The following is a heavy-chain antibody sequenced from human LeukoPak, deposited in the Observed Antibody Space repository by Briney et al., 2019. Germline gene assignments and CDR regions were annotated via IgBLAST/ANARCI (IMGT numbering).Heavy chain of an antibody. CDR2: ISGSGSIT. CDR1: GFTFSSYW. V-gene: IGHV3-23*01. J-gene: IGHJ4*02. Sequence: GGSLRLSCAASGFTFSSYWMSWVRQAPGKGLEWVSGISGSGSITYYADSVKGRFTISRDNSKNTLYLQMNSLRAEDTAVYYCAKNRYSYGYEFDYWGQGTLVTVSS. CDR3: AKNRYSYGYEFDY. D-gene: IGHD5-18*01.